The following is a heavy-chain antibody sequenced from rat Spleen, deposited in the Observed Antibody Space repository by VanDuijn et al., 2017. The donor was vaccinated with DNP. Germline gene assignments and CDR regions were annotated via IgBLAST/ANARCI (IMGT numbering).Heavy chain of an antibody. D-gene: IGHD1-11*01. CDR2: ISYDGSRT. V-gene: IGHV5-20*01. CDR3: TTDFERGY. Sequence: EVKLVESGGGLVQPGRSLKLSCAASGFTFSNYDMAWVLQAPTKALEWVATISYDGSRTYYRDYVKGRFTISRDNAKSTLYLQMDSLRSEDTATFYCTTDFERGYWGQGVMVTVSS. J-gene: IGHJ2*01. CDR1: GFTFSNYD.